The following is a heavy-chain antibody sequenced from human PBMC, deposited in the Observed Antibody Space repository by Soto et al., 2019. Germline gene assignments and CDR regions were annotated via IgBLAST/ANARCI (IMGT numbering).Heavy chain of an antibody. D-gene: IGHD3-22*01. J-gene: IGHJ5*02. CDR3: ARVPSHRSGYYYVGWFEA. V-gene: IGHV4-30-4*01. CDR2: IYYSGST. Sequence: SETLSLTCTFSVVSISSGDYYCSWIRQPPWKGLEWIGYIYYSGSTYYNPSLKSRVTISVDTSKNQFSLKLSSVTAADTAVYYSARVPSHRSGYYYVGWFEAWRQ. CDR1: VVSISSGDYY.